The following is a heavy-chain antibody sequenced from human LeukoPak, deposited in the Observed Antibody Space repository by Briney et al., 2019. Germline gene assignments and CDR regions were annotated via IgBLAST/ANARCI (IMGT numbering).Heavy chain of an antibody. CDR3: ARDAQGTSMIVVEPHYAFDI. V-gene: IGHV1-46*01. Sequence: ASVKVSCKASGYTFTSYYMHWVRQAPGQGLEWMGIINPSGGSTSYAQKFQGRVTMTRDMSTSTVYMELSSLRSEDTAVYYCARDAQGTSMIVVEPHYAFDIWGQGTMVTVSS. D-gene: IGHD3-22*01. CDR2: INPSGGST. J-gene: IGHJ3*02. CDR1: GYTFTSYY.